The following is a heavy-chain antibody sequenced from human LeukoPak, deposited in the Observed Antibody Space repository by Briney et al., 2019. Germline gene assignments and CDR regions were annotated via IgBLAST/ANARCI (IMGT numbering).Heavy chain of an antibody. J-gene: IGHJ5*02. V-gene: IGHV3-7*01. CDR1: GFIFSQYS. CDR3: VKDES. CDR2: IKQDGSEK. Sequence: PGGSLRLSCAASGFIFSQYSMNWVRQAPGKGLEWVANIKQDGSEKYYVDSVKGRFIISRDNAKKLLYLQMNSLRAEDTAVYYCVKDESWGQGTLVTVSS.